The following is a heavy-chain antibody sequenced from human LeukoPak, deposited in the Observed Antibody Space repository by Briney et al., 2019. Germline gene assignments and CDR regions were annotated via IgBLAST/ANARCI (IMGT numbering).Heavy chain of an antibody. D-gene: IGHD3-10*01. V-gene: IGHV3-23*01. Sequence: GGSLRLSCAASGFTFSSYAMSWVRQAPGKGLEWVSAISGSGGSTYYADSVKGRFTISRDNSKNTLYLQMNSLRAEDTAVYYCARDLGVRTAYYYGSEGTFGTLDYWGQGTLVTVSS. J-gene: IGHJ4*02. CDR2: ISGSGGST. CDR3: ARDLGVRTAYYYGSEGTFGTLDY. CDR1: GFTFSSYA.